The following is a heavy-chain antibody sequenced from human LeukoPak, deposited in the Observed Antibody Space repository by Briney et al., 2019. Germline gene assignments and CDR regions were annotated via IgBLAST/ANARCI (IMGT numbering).Heavy chain of an antibody. J-gene: IGHJ3*02. D-gene: IGHD3-22*01. V-gene: IGHV3-30*04. CDR1: GFTLSNYA. CDR2: MSHHRSNK. CDR3: VRERDHYDSSRGGFDI. Sequence: GGSLRLSCAASGFTLSNYAIHYVRQSPGKGLEWVAVMSHHRSNKYYADSVMGRFTISRDNSKDTVSLQMNSLRVEDTALYYCVRERDHYDSSRGGFDIWGQGTMVTVSS.